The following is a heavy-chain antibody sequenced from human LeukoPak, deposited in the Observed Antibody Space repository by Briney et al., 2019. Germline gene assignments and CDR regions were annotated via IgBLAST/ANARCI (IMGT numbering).Heavy chain of an antibody. CDR2: SSGGGGST. D-gene: IGHD3-3*01. CDR1: GFTFSSYA. Sequence: GVSLRLSCAASGFTFSSYAMSWVRQAPWKGLEWVSASSGGGGSTYYEDSVKGRFTISRDNSKNTLYLQMNSLRAEDTAVYYCAKHPLGPRPQYYDFWSGYYNGAFDIWGQGTMVTVSS. J-gene: IGHJ3*02. CDR3: AKHPLGPRPQYYDFWSGYYNGAFDI. V-gene: IGHV3-23*01.